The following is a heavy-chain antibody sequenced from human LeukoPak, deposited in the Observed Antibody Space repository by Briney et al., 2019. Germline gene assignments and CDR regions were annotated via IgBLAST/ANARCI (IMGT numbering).Heavy chain of an antibody. CDR3: ARDKLTGNAFDI. CDR1: GFTFSNNG. CDR2: IWYDGSNK. Sequence: GGSLRLSCAASGFTFSNNGMHWVRQAPGKGLEWVTVIWYDGSNKYYADSVKGRFTISRDNSKNTLFLQMNSLRAEDTAVYYCARDKLTGNAFDIWGQGTMVTVSS. V-gene: IGHV3-33*01. D-gene: IGHD3-10*01. J-gene: IGHJ3*02.